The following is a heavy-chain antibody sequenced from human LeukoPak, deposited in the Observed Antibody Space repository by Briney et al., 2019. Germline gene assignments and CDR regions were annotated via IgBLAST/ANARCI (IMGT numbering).Heavy chain of an antibody. Sequence: SRTLSLTCAISGDSVSSNSAAWNWIRQSPSRGLEWLGRTYYRSKWYNDYAVSVKSRITINPDTSKNQFSLQLNSVTPEDTAVYYCARDDSGSYYPPFNEHWFDPWGQGTLVTVSS. CDR1: GDSVSSNSAA. D-gene: IGHD3-10*01. V-gene: IGHV6-1*01. CDR2: TYYRSKWYN. J-gene: IGHJ5*02. CDR3: ARDDSGSYYPPFNEHWFDP.